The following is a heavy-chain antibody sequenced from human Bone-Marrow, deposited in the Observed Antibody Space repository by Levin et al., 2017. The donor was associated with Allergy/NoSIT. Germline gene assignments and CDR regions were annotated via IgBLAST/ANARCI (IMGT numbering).Heavy chain of an antibody. J-gene: IGHJ4*02. D-gene: IGHD5-12*01. Sequence: MTSETLSLTCTVSGGSISSTSYYWAWIRQPPGTGLEWVGSIYHSGSAYNNPSLKSRVTMTLDTSRSQFSLKLRSVTAADTAVYYCAHSTIEALRGDYWGQGTLVTVSS. CDR2: IYHSGSA. CDR3: AHSTIEALRGDY. V-gene: IGHV4-39*01. CDR1: GGSISSTSYY.